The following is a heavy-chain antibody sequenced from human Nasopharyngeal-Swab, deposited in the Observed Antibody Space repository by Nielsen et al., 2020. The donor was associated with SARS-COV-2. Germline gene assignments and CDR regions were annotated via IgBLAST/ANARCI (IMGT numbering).Heavy chain of an antibody. CDR3: ARGAVHHMLGL. Sequence: WVRQAPGQGPEWLGLIIPSEGSTAYAQKFQGRVTMTRDTSTSTAYMELSSLRSDDTAVYFCARGAVHHMLGLWGQGTRVTVSS. J-gene: IGHJ4*02. D-gene: IGHD3-16*01. CDR2: IIPSEGST. V-gene: IGHV1-46*01.